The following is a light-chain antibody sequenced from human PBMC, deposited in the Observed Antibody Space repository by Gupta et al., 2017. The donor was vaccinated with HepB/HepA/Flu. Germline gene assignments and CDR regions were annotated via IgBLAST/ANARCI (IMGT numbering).Light chain of an antibody. CDR3: QQPLG. CDR1: QDISNY. CDR2: DAS. V-gene: IGKV1-33*01. Sequence: DIQMTQSPSSLSASVGDRVTITCQASQDISNYLNWYQQKPGKAPKLLIYDASNLETGVPSRFSGSGSGTDFTFTISSLQPEDIATYYCQQPLGFGQGTKLEIK. J-gene: IGKJ2*03.